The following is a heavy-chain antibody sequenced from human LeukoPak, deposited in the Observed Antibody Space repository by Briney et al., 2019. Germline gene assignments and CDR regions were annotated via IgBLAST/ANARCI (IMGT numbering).Heavy chain of an antibody. CDR3: AKDQGTIAVAGTSDY. J-gene: IGHJ4*02. Sequence: GGSLRLSCAASGFTFSSYAMTWVRQAPGKGLEWVSSISGSGGSTYYADSVKGRFTISRDNSKNTLYLQMNSPRAEDTAIYYCAKDQGTIAVAGTSDYWGQGTLVTVSS. V-gene: IGHV3-23*01. CDR2: ISGSGGST. D-gene: IGHD6-19*01. CDR1: GFTFSSYA.